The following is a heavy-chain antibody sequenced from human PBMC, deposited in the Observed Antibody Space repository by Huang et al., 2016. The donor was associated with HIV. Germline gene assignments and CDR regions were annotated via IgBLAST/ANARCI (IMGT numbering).Heavy chain of an antibody. CDR2: IYYIGST. Sequence: QLQLQESGPGLVKPSETLSLTCSVSGGSISSSSYYWGWIRQPPGKGLEWIGSIYYIGSTFYNPSLKRRVTISVDTSKNQFSLRLSSVTAADTSVYYCARHMDCSSSSCLAGGHERGPFDMWGQGTMVTVSS. D-gene: IGHD2-2*01. CDR1: GGSISSSSYY. V-gene: IGHV4-39*01. J-gene: IGHJ3*02. CDR3: ARHMDCSSSSCLAGGHERGPFDM.